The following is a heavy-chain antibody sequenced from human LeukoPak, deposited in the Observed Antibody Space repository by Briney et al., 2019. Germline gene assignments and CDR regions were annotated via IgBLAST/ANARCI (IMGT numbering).Heavy chain of an antibody. CDR3: ARVESWEHSGSSQDVFDI. CDR1: GYTFTNYY. V-gene: IGHV1-46*01. CDR2: INPSGGST. J-gene: IGHJ3*02. D-gene: IGHD1-26*01. Sequence: ASVKVSCKASGYTFTNYYMHWVRQAPGQGLEWMGIINPSGGSTSYAQKFQGRVSMTRDMSTSTVYMELSGLRSEDTAVYCCARVESWEHSGSSQDVFDIWGQGTMVIVSS.